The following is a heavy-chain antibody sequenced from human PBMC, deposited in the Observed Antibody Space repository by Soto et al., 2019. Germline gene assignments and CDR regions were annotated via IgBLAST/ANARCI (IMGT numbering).Heavy chain of an antibody. CDR1: GFTFTKYW. CDR3: ARDEGGVGYYTGPYYYGMDV. Sequence: EVQLVESGGGLVQPGGSLRLSCTASGFTFTKYWMNWVRQAPGKGLEWLANIKEDGSEKFYVDSVKGRFTISRDNAQNSVYLQMNSLRAVDTAVYYCARDEGGVGYYTGPYYYGMDVRVQGTTVTVSS. D-gene: IGHD3-3*01. CDR2: IKEDGSEK. V-gene: IGHV3-7*03. J-gene: IGHJ6*02.